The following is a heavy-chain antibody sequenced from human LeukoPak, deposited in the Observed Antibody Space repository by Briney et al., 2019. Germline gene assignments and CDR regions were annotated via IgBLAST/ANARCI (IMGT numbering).Heavy chain of an antibody. CDR1: GGTFSSYA. Sequence: GSSVKVSRKASGGTFSSYAISWVRQAPGQGLEWMGGIIPIFGTANYAQKFQGRVTITADESTSTAYMELSSLRSEDTAVYYCARDVAPYYYYGMDVWGQGTTVTVSS. CDR3: ARDVAPYYYYGMDV. J-gene: IGHJ6*02. CDR2: IIPIFGTA. D-gene: IGHD2-21*01. V-gene: IGHV1-69*01.